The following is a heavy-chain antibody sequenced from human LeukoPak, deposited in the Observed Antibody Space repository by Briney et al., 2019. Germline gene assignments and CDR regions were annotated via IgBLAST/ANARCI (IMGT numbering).Heavy chain of an antibody. V-gene: IGHV4-38-2*02. CDR2: IYHSGST. CDR3: ARWQYVSAFDI. J-gene: IGHJ3*02. D-gene: IGHD2-2*01. Sequence: SETLSLTCTVSNDSISSGDYYWGWIRQPPGKGLEWIGSIYHSGSTYYNPSLKSRVTISVDTSKNQFSLKLSSVTAADTAVYYCARWQYVSAFDIWGQGTMVTVSS. CDR1: NDSISSGDYY.